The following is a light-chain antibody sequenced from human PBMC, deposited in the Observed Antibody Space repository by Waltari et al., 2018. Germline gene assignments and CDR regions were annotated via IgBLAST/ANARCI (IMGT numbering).Light chain of an antibody. J-gene: IGLJ1*01. CDR1: SSNIGSNT. CDR2: SNS. V-gene: IGLV1-44*01. Sequence: QSVLTQPPSASGTPGQRVTISCSGSSSNIGSNTVTWYQQLPGTAPKLLIYSNSHRPAGVPDRFSGSKSGTSASLTISGLQSEDEADYYCAAWDDSLNGRGVFGTGTKVTVL. CDR3: AAWDDSLNGRGV.